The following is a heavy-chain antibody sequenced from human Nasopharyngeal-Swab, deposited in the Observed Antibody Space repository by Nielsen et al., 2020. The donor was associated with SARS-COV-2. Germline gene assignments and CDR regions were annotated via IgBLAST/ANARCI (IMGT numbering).Heavy chain of an antibody. J-gene: IGHJ6*02. V-gene: IGHV3-11*04. D-gene: IGHD3-9*01. CDR2: ISSSGSTR. Sequence: WIRQPPGKGLEWVSYISSSGSTRYYADSVKGRFTISRDNSKNTLYLQMNSLRAEDTAVYYCAKDRGVLRYFDWPQYYYYYYGMDVWGQGTTVTVSS. CDR3: AKDRGVLRYFDWPQYYYYYYGMDV.